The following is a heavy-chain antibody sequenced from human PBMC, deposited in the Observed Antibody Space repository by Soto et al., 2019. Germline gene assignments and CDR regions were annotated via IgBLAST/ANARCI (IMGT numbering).Heavy chain of an antibody. D-gene: IGHD3-22*01. CDR1: GFTFSSYS. Sequence: LRLSCAASGFTFSSYSMNWVRQAPGKGLEWVSSISSSSSYIYYADSVKGRFTISRDNAKNSLYLQMNSLRAEDTAVYYCARDRDYYDSSGYYPDAFDIWGQGTMVTVSS. CDR3: ARDRDYYDSSGYYPDAFDI. CDR2: ISSSSSYI. J-gene: IGHJ3*02. V-gene: IGHV3-21*01.